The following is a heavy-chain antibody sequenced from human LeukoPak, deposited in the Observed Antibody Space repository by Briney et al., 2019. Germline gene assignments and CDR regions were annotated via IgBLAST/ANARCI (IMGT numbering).Heavy chain of an antibody. J-gene: IGHJ4*02. D-gene: IGHD1-26*01. CDR1: GFTFPRFA. V-gene: IGHV3-23*01. CDR2: ISTTGGTT. Sequence: PGGSLRLSCAASGFTFPRFALSWVRPAPGKGLAWVSAISTTGGTTNYADSVKGRFTITRDNSKNTLYLQMNSLRAEDTAVYECAKRERVGTTIGHWGQGTLVTVSS. CDR3: AKRERVGTTIGH.